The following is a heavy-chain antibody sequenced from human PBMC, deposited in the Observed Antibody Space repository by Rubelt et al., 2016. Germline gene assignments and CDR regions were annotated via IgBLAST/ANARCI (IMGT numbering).Heavy chain of an antibody. V-gene: IGHV3-53*01. D-gene: IGHD2-2*01. CDR3: AKCGVRGASCHLDALHI. Sequence: EVQLVESGGDLIQPGGSLRLSCAASGFTLNTDHMSWVRQAPGKGLEWVSVSYNHGSAYYADSAKGRFTISRDNSKDTLDLQTNSLGAEDSATYYCAKCGVRGASCHLDALHIWGQGTMVTVSS. CDR1: GFTLNTDH. J-gene: IGHJ3*02. CDR2: SYNHGSA.